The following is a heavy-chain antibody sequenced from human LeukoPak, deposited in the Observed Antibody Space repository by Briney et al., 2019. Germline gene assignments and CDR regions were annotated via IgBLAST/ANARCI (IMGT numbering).Heavy chain of an antibody. Sequence: ASVKVSCKASGYTFTSYDINWVRQATGQGLEWMGWMNPNSGNTGYAQKFQGRVTMTRNTSISTAYMELSSLRSEDTAVYYCARDGIVVVVADNWFDPWGQGTLVTVSS. CDR1: GYTFTSYD. CDR2: MNPNSGNT. J-gene: IGHJ5*02. V-gene: IGHV1-8*01. D-gene: IGHD2-15*01. CDR3: ARDGIVVVVADNWFDP.